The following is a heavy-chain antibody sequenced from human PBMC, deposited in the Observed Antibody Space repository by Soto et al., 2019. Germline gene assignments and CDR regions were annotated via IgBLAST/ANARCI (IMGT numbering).Heavy chain of an antibody. V-gene: IGHV4-31*03. D-gene: IGHD3-3*01. CDR3: ARGSESTYYDFWSGYYTTGFFDY. CDR1: GGSISSGGYY. J-gene: IGHJ4*02. Sequence: SETLSLTCTVSGGSISSGGYYWSWIRQHPGKGLEWIGYIYYSGSTYYNPSLKSRVTISVDTSKNQFSLKLSSVTAADTAVYYCARGSESTYYDFWSGYYTTGFFDYWGQGTLVTVSS. CDR2: IYYSGST.